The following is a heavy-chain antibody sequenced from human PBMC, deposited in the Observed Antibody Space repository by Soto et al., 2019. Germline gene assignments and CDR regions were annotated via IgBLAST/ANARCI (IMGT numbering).Heavy chain of an antibody. CDR2: ISASGGAT. Sequence: GSLRLSGAVSGFSFSSYTMNWVRQAPGKGLEWVSSISASGGATYYADSVKGRFTISRDNSKNTLDLQMNSLRADDTAIYYCAKGTAAIKSWFDPWGQGTLVTV. D-gene: IGHD2-2*02. J-gene: IGHJ5*02. CDR3: AKGTAAIKSWFDP. V-gene: IGHV3-23*01. CDR1: GFSFSSYT.